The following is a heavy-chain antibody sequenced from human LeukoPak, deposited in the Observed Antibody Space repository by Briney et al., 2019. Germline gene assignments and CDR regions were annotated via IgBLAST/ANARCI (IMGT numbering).Heavy chain of an antibody. CDR1: GYTFIDYY. J-gene: IGHJ4*02. V-gene: IGHV1-2*02. Sequence: GASVNVSCKASGYTFIDYYIHWVRQAPGQGLEWMGWINPTSGATNSAQKFHGRVTVTSDTSISTAYMELSGLRSDDTAIYYCARATNRGSPANAYVYWGQGTLVTVSS. CDR3: ARATNRGSPANAYVY. D-gene: IGHD3-16*01. CDR2: INPTSGAT.